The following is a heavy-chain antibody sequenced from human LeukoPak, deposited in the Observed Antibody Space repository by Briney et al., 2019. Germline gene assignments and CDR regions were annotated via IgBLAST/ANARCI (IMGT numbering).Heavy chain of an antibody. V-gene: IGHV1-46*01. CDR3: ARLRTCSGGSCNGDY. CDR2: INPSGGST. Sequence: ASVKVSCKASGYTFTSYYMHWVRQAPGQGLEWMGIINPSGGSTSYAQKFQGRVTMTRDTSTSTVYMELSSLRSEDTSVYYCARLRTCSGGSCNGDYWGQGTLVTVSS. CDR1: GYTFTSYY. J-gene: IGHJ4*02. D-gene: IGHD2-15*01.